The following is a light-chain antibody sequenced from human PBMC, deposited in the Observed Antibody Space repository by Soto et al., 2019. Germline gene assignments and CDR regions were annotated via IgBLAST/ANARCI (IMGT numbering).Light chain of an antibody. CDR3: PQFGSAPWT. CDR2: DAS. V-gene: IGKV3-20*01. J-gene: IGKJ1*01. Sequence: EIVLTQSPGTLSLSPGERATLSCRASQSVSSSYLVWYQQRPGQAPRLLIYDASSRATGIPDRFSGSGSGTDFTLTISRLEPEDFAVYYCPQFGSAPWTFGHGTTLDSK. CDR1: QSVSSSY.